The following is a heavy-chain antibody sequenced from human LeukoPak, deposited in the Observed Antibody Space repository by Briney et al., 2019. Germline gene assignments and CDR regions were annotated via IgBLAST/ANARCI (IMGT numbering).Heavy chain of an antibody. CDR1: GGSISSYY. CDR2: IYHSGST. Sequence: SETLSLTCTVSGGSISSYYWSWIRQPPGEGLEWIGFIYHSGSTNYSPSLKSRVTISVDTSTNQFSLKLSSVTAADTAVYYCARGTVTTQNYYFDYWGQGTLVTVSS. J-gene: IGHJ4*02. V-gene: IGHV4-59*12. D-gene: IGHD4-11*01. CDR3: ARGTVTTQNYYFDY.